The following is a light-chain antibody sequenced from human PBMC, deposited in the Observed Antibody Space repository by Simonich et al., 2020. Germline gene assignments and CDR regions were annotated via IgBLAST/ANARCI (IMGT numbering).Light chain of an antibody. CDR2: LNSDGRH. Sequence: QLVLTQSPSASASLGASVKLTCTLSSGHSSYAIAWHQQQPEKGPRYLMKLNSDGRHRKGDGIPDRFSGSSSGAERYLTISSLQSEDEADYYCQTWGTGMVFGGGTKLTVL. CDR1: SGHSSYA. CDR3: QTWGTGMV. V-gene: IGLV4-69*01. J-gene: IGLJ3*02.